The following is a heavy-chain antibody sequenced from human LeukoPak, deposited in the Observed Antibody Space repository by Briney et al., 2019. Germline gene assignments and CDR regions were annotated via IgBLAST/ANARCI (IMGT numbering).Heavy chain of an antibody. J-gene: IGHJ4*02. V-gene: IGHV3-21*01. D-gene: IGHD1-1*01. Sequence: GGSLRLSCAASGSTFSSYSMNWVRQAPGKGLEWVSSISSSSSYIYYADSVKGRFTISRDNAKNSLYLQMNSLRAEDTAVYYCARFKWNQYYFDYWGQGTLVTVSS. CDR3: ARFKWNQYYFDY. CDR2: ISSSSSYI. CDR1: GSTFSSYS.